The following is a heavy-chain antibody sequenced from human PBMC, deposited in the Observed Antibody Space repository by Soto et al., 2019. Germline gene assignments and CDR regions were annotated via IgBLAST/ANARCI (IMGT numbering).Heavy chain of an antibody. CDR3: ARDWRTAGTTGWFEL. CDR2: ISYDGTTK. CDR1: GFTFSTHA. V-gene: IGHV3-30-3*01. D-gene: IGHD6-13*01. Sequence: QEQVVESGGGVVQPGRSLRLSCAASGFTFSTHAMHWVRQAPGRGLEWVAIISYDGTTKDYADSVKGRFTISRDNSKNGVYLQMNSLRSEGTALYYCARDWRTAGTTGWFELFSQGTLVTVSS. J-gene: IGHJ5*02.